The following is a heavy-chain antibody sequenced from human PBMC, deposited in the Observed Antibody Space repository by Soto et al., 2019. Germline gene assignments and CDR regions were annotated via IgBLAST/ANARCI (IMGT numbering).Heavy chain of an antibody. Sequence: GASVKVSCKASGGTFSSYAISWVRQAPGQGLEWMGGIIPIFGTANYAQKFQGRVTITADESTSTAYMELSSLRSEDTAVYYCARDRYCSSTSCYVNWFDPWGQGTLVTVS. CDR2: IIPIFGTA. D-gene: IGHD2-2*01. J-gene: IGHJ5*02. V-gene: IGHV1-69*13. CDR1: GGTFSSYA. CDR3: ARDRYCSSTSCYVNWFDP.